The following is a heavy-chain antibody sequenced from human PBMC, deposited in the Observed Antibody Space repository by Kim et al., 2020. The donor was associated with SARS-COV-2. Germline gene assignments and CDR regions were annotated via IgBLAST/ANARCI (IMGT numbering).Heavy chain of an antibody. D-gene: IGHD2-15*01. CDR1: GYTFTSYY. Sequence: ASVKVSCKASGYTFTSYYMHWVRQAPGQGLEWMGIINPSGCSTSYAQKFQGRVTMTRDTSTSTVYMELRSLRSEDTAGYFCARLVACTSGPVPLYYFDYWGQGTLVTVSS. V-gene: IGHV1-46*01. J-gene: IGHJ4*02. CDR2: INPSGCST. CDR3: ARLVACTSGPVPLYYFDY.